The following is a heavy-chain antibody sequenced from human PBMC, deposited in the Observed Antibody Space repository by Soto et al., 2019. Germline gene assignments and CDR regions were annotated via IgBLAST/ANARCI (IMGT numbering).Heavy chain of an antibody. CDR3: ARGRIQLWSPFDY. V-gene: IGHV4-59*01. Sequence: SETLSLTCTVSGGTISSSYWSRIRQTPVKSLEWIGYIYYSGSTNYNPSLKSRVTISVDTSKNQFSLKLSSVTAADTAVYYCARGRIQLWSPFDYWGQGTLVTVS. D-gene: IGHD5-18*01. CDR2: IYYSGST. CDR1: GGTISSSY. J-gene: IGHJ4*02.